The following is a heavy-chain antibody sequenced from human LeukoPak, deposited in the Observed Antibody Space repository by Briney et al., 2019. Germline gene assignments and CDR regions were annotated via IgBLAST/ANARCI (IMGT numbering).Heavy chain of an antibody. J-gene: IGHJ4*02. Sequence: GRTLRLSCAASGFTFSSYSTHWVRQAPGKGLVWVSRINSDGSSTSYADSVKGRFTIFRDNSKNTLYLQMNSLRAEDTAVYYCARDSQLVPSYFDYWGQGTLVTVSS. D-gene: IGHD6-13*01. CDR2: INSDGSST. V-gene: IGHV3-74*01. CDR1: GFTFSSYS. CDR3: ARDSQLVPSYFDY.